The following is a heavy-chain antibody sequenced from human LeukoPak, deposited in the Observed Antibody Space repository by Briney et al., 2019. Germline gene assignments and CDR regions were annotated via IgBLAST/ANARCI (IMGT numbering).Heavy chain of an antibody. CDR1: GYTFTSYD. CDR2: MNPNSGNT. V-gene: IGHV1-8*03. J-gene: IGHJ5*02. CDR3: ARCVGYCSSTSCHPWFDP. Sequence: ASVKVSCKASGYTFTSYDINGVRQATGQGLEWMGWMNPNSGNTDYAQKFQGRVTITRNTSISTAYMELSSLRSEDTAVYYCARCVGYCSSTSCHPWFDPWGQGTLVTVSS. D-gene: IGHD2-2*03.